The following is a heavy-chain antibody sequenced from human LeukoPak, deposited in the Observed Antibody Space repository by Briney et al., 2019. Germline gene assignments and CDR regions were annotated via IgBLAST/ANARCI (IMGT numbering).Heavy chain of an antibody. CDR2: IYYSGST. V-gene: IGHV4-39*01. CDR3: ARRGSGNGDTYPGMYV. Sequence: PETPSPTCTVSGGSTSSSSYYWGWIRQPPGKGLEWIGSIYYSGSTYYNPSLTSRVTISVDTSKNQFSLNLTSVTATDTALYFCARRGSGNGDTYPGMYVWGHRTTFTVSS. D-gene: IGHD2-21*02. CDR1: GGSTSSSSYY. J-gene: IGHJ6*02.